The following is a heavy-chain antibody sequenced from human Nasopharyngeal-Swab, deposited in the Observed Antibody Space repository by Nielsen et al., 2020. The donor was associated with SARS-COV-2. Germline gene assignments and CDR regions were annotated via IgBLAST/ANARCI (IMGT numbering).Heavy chain of an antibody. Sequence: GESLKISCAASGFTFSSYAMSWVRQAPGKGLEWVSVISGSGSGTYYADSVKGRFTISRDKSQNTLCLQMSSLRADDTAVYYCAKGGRSITIFGVAGSFDNWGQGTLVTVSS. D-gene: IGHD3-3*01. CDR2: ISGSGSGT. V-gene: IGHV3-23*01. CDR1: GFTFSSYA. CDR3: AKGGRSITIFGVAGSFDN. J-gene: IGHJ4*02.